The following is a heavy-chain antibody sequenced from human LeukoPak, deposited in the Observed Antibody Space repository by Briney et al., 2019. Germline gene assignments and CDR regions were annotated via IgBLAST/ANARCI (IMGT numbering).Heavy chain of an antibody. CDR1: GGSISNYY. V-gene: IGHV4-59*01. Sequence: SETLSLTCTVSGGSISNYYWSWIRQPPGKGLEWIGYIYYSGSTNYNPSLKSRVTISVDTSKNQFSLKLSSVTAADTAVYYCASRAREYFQHWGQGTLVTVSP. CDR3: ASRAREYFQH. J-gene: IGHJ1*01. D-gene: IGHD5-12*01. CDR2: IYYSGST.